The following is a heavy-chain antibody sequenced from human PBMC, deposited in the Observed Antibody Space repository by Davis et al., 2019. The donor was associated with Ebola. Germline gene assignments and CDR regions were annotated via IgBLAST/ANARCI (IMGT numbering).Heavy chain of an antibody. D-gene: IGHD3-22*01. CDR3: ARADTRYDAFDV. J-gene: IGHJ3*01. Sequence: SETLSLTCTVSGGSVSSGNYYWSWIRQPPGKGLEWIGYMYYSGSTNHNPSLKSRVSISVDTSKNQFSLKLSSVTAADTAVYYCARADTRYDAFDVWGQGTMVTVSS. CDR1: GGSVSSGNYY. CDR2: MYYSGST. V-gene: IGHV4-61*01.